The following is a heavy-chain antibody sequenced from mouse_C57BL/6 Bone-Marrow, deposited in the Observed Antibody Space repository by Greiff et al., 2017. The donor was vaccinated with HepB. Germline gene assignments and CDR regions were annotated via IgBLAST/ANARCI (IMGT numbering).Heavy chain of an antibody. CDR1: GFTFSDYG. D-gene: IGHD1-1*01. CDR3: ARQGGGSSAWFAY. J-gene: IGHJ3*01. CDR2: ISSGSSTI. Sequence: EVKLQESGGGLVKPGGSLKLSCAASGFTFSDYGMHWVRQAPEKGLEWVAYISSGSSTIYYADTVKGRFTISRDNAKNTLFLQMTSLRSEDTAMYYCARQGGGSSAWFAYWGQGTLVTVSA. V-gene: IGHV5-17*01.